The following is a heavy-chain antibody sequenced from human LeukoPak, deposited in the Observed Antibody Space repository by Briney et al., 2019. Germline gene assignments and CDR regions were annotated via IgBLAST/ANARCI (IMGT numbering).Heavy chain of an antibody. CDR1: GGTFSSYA. D-gene: IGHD3-22*01. J-gene: IGHJ6*03. CDR2: IIPIFGTA. CDR3: ARDLHYDSSGYYLGYYYYYMDV. Sequence: SVKVSCKASGGTFSSYAISWVRQAPGQGLEWMGGIIPIFGTANYAQKFQGRVTITADKSTSTAYMELSSLRSEDTAVYYCARDLHYDSSGYYLGYYYYYMDVWGKGTTVTVSS. V-gene: IGHV1-69*06.